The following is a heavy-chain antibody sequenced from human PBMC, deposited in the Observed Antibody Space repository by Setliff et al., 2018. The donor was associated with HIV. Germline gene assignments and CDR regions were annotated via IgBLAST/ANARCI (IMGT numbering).Heavy chain of an antibody. J-gene: IGHJ4*02. CDR2: INAANGDT. CDR3: GRNGCSGDSYFCDLDS. Sequence: ASVKVSCKASGYSFTKYGIQWVRQAPGQRLEWMGLINAANGDTKYSQKFQARLPFTRDTSPSNVYMEVSRLKSEDTAVYFCGRNGCSGDSYFCDLDSWGQGTLVTVSS. V-gene: IGHV1-3*01. D-gene: IGHD2-21*02. CDR1: GYSFTKYG.